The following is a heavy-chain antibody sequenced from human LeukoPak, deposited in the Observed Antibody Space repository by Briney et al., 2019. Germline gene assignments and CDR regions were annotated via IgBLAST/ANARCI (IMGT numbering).Heavy chain of an antibody. Sequence: SEILSLTCTVFGSSISSSGLYWGWIRQPPGKGLEWIGSFYYSGNSYYNPSLKSRVTFSVDTSKNQLSLKLNSVTAADTAVYYCARDGVGYSSGWFTFDYWGQGTLVTVSS. CDR2: FYYSGNS. CDR1: GSSISSSGLY. CDR3: ARDGVGYSSGWFTFDY. J-gene: IGHJ4*02. V-gene: IGHV4-39*07. D-gene: IGHD6-19*01.